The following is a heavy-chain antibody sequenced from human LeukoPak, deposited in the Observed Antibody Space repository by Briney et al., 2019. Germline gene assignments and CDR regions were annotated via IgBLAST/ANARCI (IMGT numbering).Heavy chain of an antibody. CDR3: AKLLKSELDTIDY. CDR2: LYSDGST. CDR1: GFSVSTNY. Sequence: PGDSLRLSCAASGFSVSTNYMSWVRQAPGKGLEWVSVLYSDGSTYYAASVKGRFTISRDNSKNTLYLQMNSLRAEDTAVYYCAKLLKSELDTIDYWGQGTLVTVSS. D-gene: IGHD1-26*01. J-gene: IGHJ4*02. V-gene: IGHV3-53*01.